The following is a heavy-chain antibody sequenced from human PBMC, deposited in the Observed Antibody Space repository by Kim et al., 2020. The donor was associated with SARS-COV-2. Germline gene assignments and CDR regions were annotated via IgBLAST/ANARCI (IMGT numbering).Heavy chain of an antibody. CDR1: GFTFSSYA. J-gene: IGHJ6*02. CDR2: ISYDGSNK. V-gene: IGHV3-30-3*01. D-gene: IGHD2-15*01. CDR3: ARGAAGAATATAHYYYYGMDV. Sequence: GGSLRLSCAASGFTFSSYAMHWVRQAPGKGLEWVAVISYDGSNKYYADSVKGRFTISRDNSKNTLYLQMNSLRAEDTAVYYCARGAAGAATATAHYYYYGMDVWGQGTTVTVSS.